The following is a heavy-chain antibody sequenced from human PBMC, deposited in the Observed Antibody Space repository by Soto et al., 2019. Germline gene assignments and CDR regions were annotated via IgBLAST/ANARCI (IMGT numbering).Heavy chain of an antibody. CDR1: GFTFTSSA. D-gene: IGHD3-22*01. CDR2: IVVGSGNT. CDR3: AAENWRYYDSSGYFDYFDY. J-gene: IGHJ4*02. Sequence: GASVKVSCKASGFTFTSSAVQWVRQARGQRLEWIGWIVVGSGNTNYAQKFQERVTITRDMSTSTAYMELSSLRSEDTAVYYCAAENWRYYDSSGYFDYFDYWGQGTLVTVSS. V-gene: IGHV1-58*01.